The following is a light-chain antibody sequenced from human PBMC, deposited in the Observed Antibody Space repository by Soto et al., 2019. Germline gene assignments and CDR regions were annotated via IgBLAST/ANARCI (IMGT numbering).Light chain of an antibody. V-gene: IGKV3-15*01. Sequence: EIVMTQSPATLSVSPGERATLSCRASQSVSSNLAWYQQKPGQAPRLLIYGASTRATGIPARFSGSGSGTEFTLTLSSLQSEDFAVYYCQQYNNWPYTFGQGTTLEI. CDR3: QQYNNWPYT. CDR2: GAS. J-gene: IGKJ2*01. CDR1: QSVSSN.